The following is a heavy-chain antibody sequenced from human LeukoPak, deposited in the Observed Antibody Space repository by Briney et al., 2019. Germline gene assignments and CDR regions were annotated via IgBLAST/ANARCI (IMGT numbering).Heavy chain of an antibody. J-gene: IGHJ6*03. CDR3: ARDLPYYDFWSGSDYMDV. V-gene: IGHV3-66*02. CDR2: IYSGGST. D-gene: IGHD3-3*01. Sequence: GGSLTLSCAASGFTVSSNYMSWVRQAPGKGLEWVSVIYSGGSTYYADSVKGRFTISRDNSKNTLYLQMNSLRAEDTAVYYCARDLPYYDFWSGSDYMDVWGKGTTVTVSS. CDR1: GFTVSSNY.